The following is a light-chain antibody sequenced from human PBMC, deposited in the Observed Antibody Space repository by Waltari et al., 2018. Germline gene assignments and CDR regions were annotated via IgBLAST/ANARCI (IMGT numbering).Light chain of an antibody. CDR2: QDN. V-gene: IGLV3-1*01. CDR3: QAWDSTTAV. J-gene: IGLJ2*01. CDR1: KLGSKY. Sequence: SFELTQSPSVSVSLGQTATITCAGDKLGSKYVSWYKQKPGQSPVLVVYQDNRPPSWIPERFSGSNSGSTATLIISGTQAMDEADYYCQAWDSTTAVFGGGTKLTVL.